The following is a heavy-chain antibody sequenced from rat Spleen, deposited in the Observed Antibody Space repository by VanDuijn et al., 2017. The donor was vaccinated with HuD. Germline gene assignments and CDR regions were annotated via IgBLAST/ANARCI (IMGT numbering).Heavy chain of an antibody. V-gene: IGHV2S8*01. CDR3: ARPNQLGGYWYLDF. D-gene: IGHD5-1*01. Sequence: QVQLKESGPGLVQPSQTLSLTCTVSGFSLTNNGVSWVRQPPGKDLEWIAAISSGGTTYYNSVFKSRLSISRDTSKNQVFLKMNSLQPEDTGTYYCARPNQLGGYWYLDFWGPGTMVTVSS. CDR1: GFSLTNNG. CDR2: ISSGGTT. J-gene: IGHJ1*01.